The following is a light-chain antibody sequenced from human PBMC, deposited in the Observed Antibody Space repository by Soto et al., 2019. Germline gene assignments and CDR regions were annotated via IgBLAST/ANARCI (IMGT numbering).Light chain of an antibody. Sequence: QSVLTQPPSVSGAPGQRVSISCSGGISNIGGHGVNWYQHLPGTAPNLVVYKDDQRPSGVPGRFSGSKYGTSASLAISGLQSEDEAEYYCATWGVRLNGYVFGSGTKVTVL. CDR1: ISNIGGHG. V-gene: IGLV1-44*01. J-gene: IGLJ1*01. CDR3: ATWGVRLNGYV. CDR2: KDD.